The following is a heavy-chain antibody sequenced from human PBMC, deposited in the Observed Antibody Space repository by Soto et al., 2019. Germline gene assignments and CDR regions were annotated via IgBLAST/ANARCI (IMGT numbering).Heavy chain of an antibody. D-gene: IGHD6-19*01. V-gene: IGHV1-18*01. CDR1: GYTFSSYG. CDR3: ARASTTHSNGWYPGWFDP. J-gene: IGHJ5*02. Sequence: QVQLVQSGAAVKKPGASVKVSCKASGYTFSSYGVTWVRQSPGQGLEWMGWISAYNGHTNYQQKLQGRVTMTTDTSTSTAYMALNSLRSDDTAVYYCARASTTHSNGWYPGWFDPWGQGTLVTVSS. CDR2: ISAYNGHT.